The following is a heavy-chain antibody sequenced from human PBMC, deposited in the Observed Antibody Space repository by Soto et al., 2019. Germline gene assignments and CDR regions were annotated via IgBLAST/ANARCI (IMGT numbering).Heavy chain of an antibody. CDR3: ARDRRGSYYSYYYGMDV. D-gene: IGHD1-26*01. Sequence: PSETLSLTCTVSGGSISSYYWSWIRQPPGKGLEWIGYIYYSGSTNYNPSLKSRVTISVDTSKNQFSLKLSSVTAADTAVYYRARDRRGSYYSYYYGMDVWGQGTTVTVSS. CDR1: GGSISSYY. V-gene: IGHV4-59*01. CDR2: IYYSGST. J-gene: IGHJ6*02.